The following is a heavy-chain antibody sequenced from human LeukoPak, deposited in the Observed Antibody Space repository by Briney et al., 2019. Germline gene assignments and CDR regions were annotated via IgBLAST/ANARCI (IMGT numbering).Heavy chain of an antibody. CDR3: ARGVRCSSTSCYSPAYY. Sequence: NPGGSLRLSCAASGFTFSSYSMNWVRQAPGKGLEWVSSISSSSSYIYYADSVKGRFTISRDNAKNSLYLQMNSLRAEDTAVYYCARGVRCSSTSCYSPAYYWGQGTLVTVSS. CDR2: ISSSSSYI. CDR1: GFTFSSYS. V-gene: IGHV3-21*01. J-gene: IGHJ4*02. D-gene: IGHD2-2*01.